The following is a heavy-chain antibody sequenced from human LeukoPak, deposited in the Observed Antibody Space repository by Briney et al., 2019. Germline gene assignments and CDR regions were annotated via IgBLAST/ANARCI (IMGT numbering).Heavy chain of an antibody. CDR1: GFTFSSYW. CDR2: IKQDGSEK. J-gene: IGHJ3*02. D-gene: IGHD3-3*01. V-gene: IGHV3-7*01. Sequence: GGSLRLSCAASGFTFSSYWMSWVRQAPGKGLEWVANIKQDGSEKYYVDSVKGRFTISRDNAKNSLYLQMNSLRAEDTAVYYCARDFRFWSSYPNDAFDIWGQGTMVTVSS. CDR3: ARDFRFWSSYPNDAFDI.